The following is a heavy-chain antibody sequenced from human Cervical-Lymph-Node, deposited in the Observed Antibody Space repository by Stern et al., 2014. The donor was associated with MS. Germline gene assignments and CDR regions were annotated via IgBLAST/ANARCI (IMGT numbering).Heavy chain of an antibody. J-gene: IGHJ4*02. CDR2: VYCSGKT. CDR1: GGSISRGGYY. D-gene: IGHD6-19*01. V-gene: IGHV4-31*03. CDR3: ARVKSVGCGWFLTYFDY. Sequence: QLQLQESGPGLVKPSQTLSLTCIVSGGSISRGGYYWSWIRQHPGEGLEWIGYVYCSGKTYYNPSLKSRVAMSLDTSKNQFSLELTSVTAADTAVYYCARVKSVGCGWFLTYFDYWGQGILVTVSS.